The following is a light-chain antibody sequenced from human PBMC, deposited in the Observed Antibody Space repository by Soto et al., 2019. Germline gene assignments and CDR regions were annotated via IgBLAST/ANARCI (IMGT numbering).Light chain of an antibody. CDR2: DES. CDR1: QSISSY. V-gene: IGKV1-39*01. J-gene: IGKJ2*01. Sequence: DIEMTQSPSTLSVSAGDSITLSCRASQSISSYLDWYQQKPGQAPRLLIYDESIMHTGVPARFSGSGSATDFTLTISSLQSEDFATYYCQQSIETPYTFGQGTKLEIK. CDR3: QQSIETPYT.